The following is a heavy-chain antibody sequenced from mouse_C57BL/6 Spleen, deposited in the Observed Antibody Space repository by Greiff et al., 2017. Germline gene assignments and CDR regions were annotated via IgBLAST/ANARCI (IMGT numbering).Heavy chain of an antibody. J-gene: IGHJ2*01. D-gene: IGHD2-4*01. CDR3: ARCPYDYGGGDDY. CDR1: GYTFTSYW. CDR2: INPNNGGT. V-gene: IGHV1-64*01. Sequence: QVQLQQPGAELVKPGASVKLSCKASGYTFTSYWMHWVKQRPGQGLEWIGMINPNNGGTNYNEKFKSKATLTVDKSSSTAYMQLSSLTSEDSAVYYCARCPYDYGGGDDYWGQGTTLTVSS.